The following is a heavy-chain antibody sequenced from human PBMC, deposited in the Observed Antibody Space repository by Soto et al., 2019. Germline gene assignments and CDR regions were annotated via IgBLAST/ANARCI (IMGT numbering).Heavy chain of an antibody. CDR2: MNPNSGNT. Sequence: ASVKVSCKASGYTFRSYDINWVRQATGQGLEWMGWMNPNSGNTGYAQKFQGRVPMTRNTSISTAYMELSSLRSEDTAVYYCARFYCSGGSCYGARRVYWGQGTLVTVSS. CDR3: ARFYCSGGSCYGARRVY. CDR1: GYTFRSYD. V-gene: IGHV1-8*01. D-gene: IGHD2-15*01. J-gene: IGHJ4*02.